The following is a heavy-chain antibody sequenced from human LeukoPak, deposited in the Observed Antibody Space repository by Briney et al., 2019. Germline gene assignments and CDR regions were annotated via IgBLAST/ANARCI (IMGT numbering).Heavy chain of an antibody. CDR2: IYHSGST. CDR3: AREVSNWNYVNYFDY. V-gene: IGHV4-4*02. D-gene: IGHD1-7*01. Sequence: SGTLSLTCAVSGGSISSSNWWSWVRQPPGKGLEWIGEIYHSGSTNYNPSLKSRVTISVDRSKNQFSLKLSSVTAADTAVYYCAREVSNWNYVNYFDYWGQGTLVTVSS. CDR1: GGSISSSNW. J-gene: IGHJ4*02.